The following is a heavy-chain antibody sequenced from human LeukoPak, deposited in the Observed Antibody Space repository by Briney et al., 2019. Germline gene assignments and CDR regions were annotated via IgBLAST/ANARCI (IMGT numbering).Heavy chain of an antibody. D-gene: IGHD7-27*01. CDR2: IKRKTDGGTT. CDR3: TTTGDPGFDY. V-gene: IGHV3-15*01. J-gene: IGHJ4*02. Sequence: GGSLRLSCAASGFTFAGSAMHWVRRASGKGLEGVGRIKRKTDGGTTDYAAPVKGRFTISRDDSKSTLYLQMNSLKTEDTAVYYCTTTGDPGFDYWGQGTLVTVSS. CDR1: GFTFAGSA.